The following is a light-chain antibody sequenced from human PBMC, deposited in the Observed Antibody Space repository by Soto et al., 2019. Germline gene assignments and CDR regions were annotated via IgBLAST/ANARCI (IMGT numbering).Light chain of an antibody. CDR1: QGISHY. Sequence: DIQMTQSPSAMSASLGDRVTFTCRASQGISHYLAWFQQKPGEAPKRLIFDASTLQSGVPSRFSGSGSGTEFTLTITNLQPEDLATYYCLQYNTYPYIFVQGTKLEIK. CDR2: DAS. J-gene: IGKJ2*01. V-gene: IGKV1-17*03. CDR3: LQYNTYPYI.